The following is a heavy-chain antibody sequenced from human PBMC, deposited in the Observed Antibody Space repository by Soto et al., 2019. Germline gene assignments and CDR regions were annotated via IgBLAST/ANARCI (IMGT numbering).Heavy chain of an antibody. CDR2: ISSSSSTI. CDR3: ARPWRVPWAYSGYDLGYYYYYMDV. V-gene: IGHV3-48*01. J-gene: IGHJ6*03. Sequence: GGSLRLSCAASGFTFSSYSMNWVRQAPGKGLEWVSYISSSSSTIYYADSVKGRFTISRDNAKNSLYLQMNSLRAEDTAVYYCARPWRVPWAYSGYDLGYYYYYMDVWGKGTTVTVSS. D-gene: IGHD5-12*01. CDR1: GFTFSSYS.